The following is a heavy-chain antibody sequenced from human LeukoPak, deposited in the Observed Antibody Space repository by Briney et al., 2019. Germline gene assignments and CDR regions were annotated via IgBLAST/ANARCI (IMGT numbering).Heavy chain of an antibody. CDR3: AKSSYSSSWYFLV. CDR2: ISGSGGST. CDR1: GFTFSSYA. J-gene: IGHJ4*02. D-gene: IGHD6-13*01. V-gene: IGHV3-23*01. Sequence: QSGGSLRLPCAASGFTFSSYAMSWVRQAPGKGLEWVSAISGSGGSTYYADSVKGRFTISRDNSKNTLYLQMNSLRAEDTAVYYCAKSSYSSSWYFLVWGQGTLVTVSS.